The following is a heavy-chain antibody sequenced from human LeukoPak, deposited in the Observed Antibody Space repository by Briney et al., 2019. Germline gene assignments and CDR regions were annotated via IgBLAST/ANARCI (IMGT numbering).Heavy chain of an antibody. Sequence: GGSLRLSCAVSGFTFNNYWMSWVRQAPGKGLEWVANIKLDGSEKYYLDSVMGRFTISRDNAKNSLYLQMNSLRAEDTAVYYCASLSSWYGRVDYWGQGTLVTVSS. CDR1: GFTFNNYW. V-gene: IGHV3-7*01. CDR3: ASLSSWYGRVDY. CDR2: IKLDGSEK. J-gene: IGHJ4*02. D-gene: IGHD6-13*01.